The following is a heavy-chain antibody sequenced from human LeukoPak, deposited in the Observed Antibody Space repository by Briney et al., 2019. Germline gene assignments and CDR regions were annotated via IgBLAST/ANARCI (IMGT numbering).Heavy chain of an antibody. V-gene: IGHV3-7*01. Sequence: GGSLRLSCAASRFTFSSYWMSWVRQAPGKGLEWVANIKQDGSEKYYVDSVMGRFTISRDNAKNSLYLQMNSLRAEDTAVYYCARSWAIPCSVDSCCCAGDYWGQGTLVTVSS. CDR3: ARSWAIPCSVDSCCCAGDY. CDR2: IKQDGSEK. D-gene: IGHD2-15*01. CDR1: RFTFSSYW. J-gene: IGHJ4*02.